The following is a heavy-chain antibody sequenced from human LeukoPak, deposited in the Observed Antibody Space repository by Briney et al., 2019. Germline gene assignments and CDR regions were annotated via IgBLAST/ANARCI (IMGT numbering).Heavy chain of an antibody. Sequence: TSETLSLTCTVSGGSISSYYWSWIRQPAGKGLEWIGRIYTSGSTNYNPSLKSRVTMSVDTSKNQFSLKLGSVTAADTAMYYCAREAGNTQYFDYWGQGTLVTVSS. J-gene: IGHJ4*02. CDR3: AREAGNTQYFDY. CDR2: IYTSGST. V-gene: IGHV4-4*07. D-gene: IGHD1-1*01. CDR1: GGSISSYY.